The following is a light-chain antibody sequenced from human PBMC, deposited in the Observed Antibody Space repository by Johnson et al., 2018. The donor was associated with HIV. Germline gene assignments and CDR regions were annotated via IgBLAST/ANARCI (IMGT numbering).Light chain of an antibody. CDR2: DNN. V-gene: IGLV1-51*01. J-gene: IGLJ1*01. CDR1: SSNIGNNY. CDR3: GTWDSSLSAYV. Sequence: QSVLTQPPSVSAAPGQKVTISCSASSSNIGNNYVSWYQQLPGTAPKLLIYDNNKRPSGIPDRFSGSKSGTSATLGITGLQTGAEADYYFGTWDSSLSAYVFGTGTKVAVL.